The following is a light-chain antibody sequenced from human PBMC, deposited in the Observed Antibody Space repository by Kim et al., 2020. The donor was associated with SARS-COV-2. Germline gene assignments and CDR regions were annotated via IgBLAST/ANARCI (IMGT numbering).Light chain of an antibody. CDR1: QSITSA. J-gene: IGKJ4*01. CDR2: AAS. CDR3: QQYDNYPIT. V-gene: IGKV1-16*02. Sequence: DIQMTQSPSSLSASVGDRVTITCRASQSITSALAWLQQKPGKAPKSLIYAASRLQSGVPSKFSGSGSGTNFSLTISSLQPEDFATYYCQQYDNYPITFGGGTKVDIK.